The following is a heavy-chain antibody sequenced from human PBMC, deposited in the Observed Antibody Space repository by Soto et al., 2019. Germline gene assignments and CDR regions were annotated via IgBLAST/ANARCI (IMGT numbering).Heavy chain of an antibody. CDR2: ISWNSGSI. CDR3: AKDIGRGLGWYFDL. CDR1: GFTFDDYA. D-gene: IGHD6-19*01. V-gene: IGHV3-9*01. Sequence: EVQLVESGGGLVQPGRSLRLSCAASGFTFDDYAMHWVRQAPGKGLEWVSGISWNSGSIGYADSVKGRFTISRDNAKNSLYLQMNSLRAEDTALYYCAKDIGRGLGWYFDLWGRGTLVTVSS. J-gene: IGHJ2*01.